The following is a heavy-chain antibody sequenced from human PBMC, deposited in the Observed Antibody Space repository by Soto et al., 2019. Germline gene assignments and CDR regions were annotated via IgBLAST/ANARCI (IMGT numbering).Heavy chain of an antibody. V-gene: IGHV5-51*01. D-gene: IGHD3-22*01. CDR3: ARNKYYYDSSGYYPFDY. J-gene: IGHJ4*02. Sequence: GESLKISCKGSGYSFTSYWIGWVRQMPGKGLEWMGIIYPGDSDTRYSPSFQGQVTISADKSISTAYLQWSSLKASDTVMYYCARNKYYYDSSGYYPFDYGGQGPLVTVSS. CDR1: GYSFTSYW. CDR2: IYPGDSDT.